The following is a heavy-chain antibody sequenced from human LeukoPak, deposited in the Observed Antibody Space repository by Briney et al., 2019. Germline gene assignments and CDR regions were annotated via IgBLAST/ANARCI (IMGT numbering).Heavy chain of an antibody. J-gene: IGHJ5*02. CDR1: GYTFTGYY. D-gene: IGHD3-10*01. CDR2: MNPNSGNT. V-gene: IGHV1-8*02. Sequence: ASVKVSCKASGYTFTGYYMHWVRQAPGQGLEWMGWMNPNSGNTGYAQKFQGRVTMTRNTSISTAYMELSSLRSEDTAVYYCARSSEVRGVIITSGFDPWGQGTLVTVSS. CDR3: ARSSEVRGVIITSGFDP.